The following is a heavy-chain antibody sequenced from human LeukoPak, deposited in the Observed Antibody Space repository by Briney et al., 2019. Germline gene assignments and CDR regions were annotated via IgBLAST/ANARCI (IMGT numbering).Heavy chain of an antibody. CDR3: AKGAYYYYMDV. CDR2: IYSGGST. Sequence: GGSLRLSCAASGFTVSSNYMSWVRQAPGKGLEWVSVIYSGGSTYYADSVKGRFTISRDNSKNTLYLQMNSLRAEDTAVYYCAKGAYYYYMDVWGKGTTVTVSS. J-gene: IGHJ6*03. CDR1: GFTVSSNY. V-gene: IGHV3-53*01.